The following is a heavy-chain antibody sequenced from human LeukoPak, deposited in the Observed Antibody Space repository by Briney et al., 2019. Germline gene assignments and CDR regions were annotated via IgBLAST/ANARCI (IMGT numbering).Heavy chain of an antibody. D-gene: IGHD1-14*01. CDR2: IAYDGSRA. Sequence: GGSLRLSCAGSGFTFGGYGMHWFRQTPGKGLEWVAVIAYDGSRAFYADSVQGRFTISRDTSKNTMSVQMDDLSAEDTAVYYCTRYNNDHFDYWGQGTLVTVSS. CDR1: GFTFGGYG. V-gene: IGHV3-33*01. CDR3: TRYNNDHFDY. J-gene: IGHJ4*02.